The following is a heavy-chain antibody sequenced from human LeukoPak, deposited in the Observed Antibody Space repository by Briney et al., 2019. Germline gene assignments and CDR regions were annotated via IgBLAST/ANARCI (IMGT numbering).Heavy chain of an antibody. CDR1: GYTFTSYG. CDR3: ARGDNYYGSGRYYKGRYYYMDV. V-gene: IGHV1-18*01. J-gene: IGHJ6*03. Sequence: ASVKVSCEASGYTFTSYGISWVRQAPGQGLEWMGWISAYNGNTNYAQKLQGRVTMATDTSTSTAYMELRSLRSDDTAVYYRARGDNYYGSGRYYKGRYYYMDVWGKGTTVTVSS. CDR2: ISAYNGNT. D-gene: IGHD3-10*01.